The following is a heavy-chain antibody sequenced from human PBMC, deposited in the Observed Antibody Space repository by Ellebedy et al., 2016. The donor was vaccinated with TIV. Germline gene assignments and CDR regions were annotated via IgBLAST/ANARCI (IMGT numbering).Heavy chain of an antibody. D-gene: IGHD1-7*01. J-gene: IGHJ4*02. CDR3: VRDLNWYSGY. Sequence: GESLKISCAASGFSFSTSAMHWVRQTPGKGLEWVADINDSGDSVHYADSVKGRFTISRDNSKNTLFLQMNSLRVEDTARYYCVRDLNWYSGYWGQGTLVIVSS. CDR2: INDSGDSV. CDR1: GFSFSTSA. V-gene: IGHV3-23*01.